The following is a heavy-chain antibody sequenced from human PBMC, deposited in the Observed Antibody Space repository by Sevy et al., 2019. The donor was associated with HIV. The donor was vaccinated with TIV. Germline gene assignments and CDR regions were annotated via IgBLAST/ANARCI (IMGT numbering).Heavy chain of an antibody. CDR1: GFTFSSYG. J-gene: IGHJ4*02. CDR3: AKYYDSSGYPINDY. V-gene: IGHV3-30*18. Sequence: GGSLRLSCAASGFTFSSYGMHWVRQAPGKGLEWVAVISYDGSNKYYAYSVKGRFTISRDNSKNTLYLQMNSLRAEDTAVYYCAKYYDSSGYPINDYWGQGTLVTVSS. CDR2: ISYDGSNK. D-gene: IGHD3-22*01.